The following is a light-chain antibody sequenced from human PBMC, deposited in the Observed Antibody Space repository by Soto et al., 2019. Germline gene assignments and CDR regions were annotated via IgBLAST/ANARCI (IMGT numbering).Light chain of an antibody. CDR1: QTVRDN. V-gene: IGKV3D-15*02. CDR3: QQYGSSPTWT. Sequence: EVVMTQSPATLSVSPGERATLSCRASQTVRDNLGWYQQKPGQPPRLLIYGATTRATGIPARFSGSGSGTEFTLTISSLQSEDFAVYYCQQYGSSPTWTFGQGTQGGYQ. CDR2: GAT. J-gene: IGKJ1*01.